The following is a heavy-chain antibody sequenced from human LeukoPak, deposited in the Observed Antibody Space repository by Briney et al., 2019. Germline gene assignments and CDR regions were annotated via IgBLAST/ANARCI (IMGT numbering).Heavy chain of an antibody. Sequence: GGSLRLSCAASGFAFSSYSMNWVRQAPGKGLEWVSSISSGSSFKYYADSVKGRFTISRDNAKNSLYLQMSSLRAEDTAVYYCAKDYYDSSGSYDYWGQGTLVTVSS. V-gene: IGHV3-21*01. J-gene: IGHJ4*02. CDR1: GFAFSSYS. CDR2: ISSGSSFK. CDR3: AKDYYDSSGSYDY. D-gene: IGHD3-22*01.